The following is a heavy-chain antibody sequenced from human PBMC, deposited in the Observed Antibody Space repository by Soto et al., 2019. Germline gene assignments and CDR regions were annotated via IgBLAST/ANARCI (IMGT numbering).Heavy chain of an antibody. CDR3: AKDKNAYSSGPEYFQH. Sequence: GGSLRLSCAASGFTFSSYAMSWVRQAPGKGLEWVSAISGSGGSTYYADSVKGRFTISRDNSKNTLYLQMNSLRAEDTAVYYCAKDKNAYSSGPEYFQHWGQGTLVTVSS. CDR1: GFTFSSYA. CDR2: ISGSGGST. V-gene: IGHV3-23*01. D-gene: IGHD6-19*01. J-gene: IGHJ1*01.